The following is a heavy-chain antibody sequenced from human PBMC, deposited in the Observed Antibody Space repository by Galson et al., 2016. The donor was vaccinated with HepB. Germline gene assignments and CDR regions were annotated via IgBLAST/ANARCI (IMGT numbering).Heavy chain of an antibody. CDR2: LSRSGDSR. D-gene: IGHD6-13*01. J-gene: IGHJ4*02. Sequence: SLRLSCAASGFTFNNYGMTWVRQAPGKGLEVVSSLSRSGDSRDYADSVQGRFTISRDNSKNTLYLQMNSLRADDTAVYYCARGLQNPTRTSSYYFDYWGQGTLVTVSS. CDR1: GFTFNNYG. CDR3: ARGLQNPTRTSSYYFDY. V-gene: IGHV3-23*01.